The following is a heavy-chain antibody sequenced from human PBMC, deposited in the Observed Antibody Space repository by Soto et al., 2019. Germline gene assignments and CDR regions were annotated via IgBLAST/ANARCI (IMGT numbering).Heavy chain of an antibody. CDR3: AHSPQWQQLEYFDL. Sequence: QITLKESGPTLVKPTQTLTLTCTFSGFSLSTSGVGVGWIRQPPGKALEWLALIYWNDDKRYSPSLKSRLTNTKDTSKNQVVLTMTNMDPVDTATYYCAHSPQWQQLEYFDLWGRGTLVTVSS. CDR1: GFSLSTSGVG. CDR2: IYWNDDK. V-gene: IGHV2-5*01. D-gene: IGHD6-13*01. J-gene: IGHJ2*01.